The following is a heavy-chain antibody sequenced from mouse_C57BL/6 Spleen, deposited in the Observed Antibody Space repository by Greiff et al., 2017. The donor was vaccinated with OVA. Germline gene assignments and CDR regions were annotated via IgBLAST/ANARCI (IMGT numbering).Heavy chain of an antibody. CDR2: IHPCSGST. J-gene: IGHJ2*01. D-gene: IGHD2-5*01. Sequence: QVQLQQSGAELARPGASVKMSCKASGYTFTSYTMHWVKQRPGQGLEWIGYIHPCSGSTHYNQKFKGKATLTADKSSSTAYMQLRSLTSEDSAVYYCAYSNYFDYWGQGTTLTVSS. CDR1: GYTFTSYT. V-gene: IGHV1-4*01. CDR3: AYSNYFDY.